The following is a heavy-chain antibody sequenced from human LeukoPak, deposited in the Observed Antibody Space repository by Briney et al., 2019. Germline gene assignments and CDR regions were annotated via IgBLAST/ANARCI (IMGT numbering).Heavy chain of an antibody. D-gene: IGHD5-12*01. CDR2: VYTNGGT. V-gene: IGHV4-61*02. Sequence: SETLSLTCTVSGGSISRGTYWPWIRQPAGKGLEWIGRVYTNGGTNYNPSLKSRVTISVDMSKNQFSLKLSSVTAADTAIYYCARDYLWATSGYYYYMDVWGKGTTVTVSS. CDR3: ARDYLWATSGYYYYMDV. CDR1: GGSISRGTY. J-gene: IGHJ6*03.